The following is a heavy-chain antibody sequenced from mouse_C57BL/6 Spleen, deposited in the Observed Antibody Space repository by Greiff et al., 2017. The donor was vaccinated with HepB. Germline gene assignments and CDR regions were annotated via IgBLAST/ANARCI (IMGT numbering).Heavy chain of an antibody. J-gene: IGHJ4*01. CDR3: ARDKGLLGGMDY. V-gene: IGHV5-16*01. CDR2: INYDGSST. Sequence: EVKLMESEGGLVQPGSSMKLSCTASGFTFSDYYMAWVRQVPEKGLEWVANINYDGSSTYYLDSLKSRFIISRDNAKNILYLQMSSLKSEDTATYYCARDKGLLGGMDYWGQGTSVTVSS. D-gene: IGHD1-1*02. CDR1: GFTFSDYY.